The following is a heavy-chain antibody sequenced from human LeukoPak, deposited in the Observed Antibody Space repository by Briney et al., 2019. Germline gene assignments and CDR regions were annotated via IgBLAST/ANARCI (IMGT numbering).Heavy chain of an antibody. CDR3: ARDTEWQQLVYYFDY. D-gene: IGHD6-13*01. Sequence: ASVKVSCKASGYTFTSYGISWVRQAPGQGLEWMGWISAYNGNTNYAQKLQGRVTMTTDTPTSTAYMELRSLRSDDTAVYYCARDTEWQQLVYYFDYWGQGTLVTVSS. CDR2: ISAYNGNT. V-gene: IGHV1-18*01. CDR1: GYTFTSYG. J-gene: IGHJ4*02.